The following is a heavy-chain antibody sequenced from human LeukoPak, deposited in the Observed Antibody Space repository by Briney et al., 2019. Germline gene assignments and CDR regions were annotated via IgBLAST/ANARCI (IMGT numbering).Heavy chain of an antibody. J-gene: IGHJ3*02. CDR1: GFTFSSYA. V-gene: IGHV3-30*14. Sequence: GGSLRLSCAASGFTFSSYAMHWVRQAPGKGLEWVAVISYDGSNKYYADSVKGRFTISRDNSKNTLYLQMNSLRAEDAAVYYCARGPGGGLYYYGSGPNAFDIWGQGTMVTVSS. CDR3: ARGPGGGLYYYGSGPNAFDI. D-gene: IGHD3-10*01. CDR2: ISYDGSNK.